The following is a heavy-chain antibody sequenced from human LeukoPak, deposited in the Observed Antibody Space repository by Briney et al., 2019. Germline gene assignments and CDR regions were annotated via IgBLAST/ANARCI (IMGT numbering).Heavy chain of an antibody. CDR3: AKDRPKYYYDSSALFTASRAFDI. Sequence: GGSLRLSCAASGFTFSSYAMSWIRQAPGKGLEWVSAISGSGGSTYYADSVKGRFTISRDNSKNTPYLQMNSLRAEDTAVYYCAKDRPKYYYDSSALFTASRAFDIWGQGTMVTVSS. CDR2: ISGSGGST. V-gene: IGHV3-23*01. D-gene: IGHD3-22*01. CDR1: GFTFSSYA. J-gene: IGHJ3*02.